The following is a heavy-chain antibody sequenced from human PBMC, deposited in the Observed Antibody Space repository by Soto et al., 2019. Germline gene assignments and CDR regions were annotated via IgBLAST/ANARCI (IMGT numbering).Heavy chain of an antibody. D-gene: IGHD3-10*01. Sequence: GGSLRLSCAASGFTFSYYAMSWVRQAPGKGLEWVSAISGSGDSTYYADSVKGRFTVSRDNSKNTLFLQMNSLRAEDTAVYYCAKVVWRGDAYNDCWGQGTVVTVSS. CDR1: GFTFSYYA. CDR3: AKVVWRGDAYNDC. CDR2: ISGSGDST. J-gene: IGHJ4*02. V-gene: IGHV3-23*01.